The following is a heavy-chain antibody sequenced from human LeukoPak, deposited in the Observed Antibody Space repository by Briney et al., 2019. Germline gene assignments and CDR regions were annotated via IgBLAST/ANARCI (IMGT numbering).Heavy chain of an antibody. CDR2: ISSSSSYI. Sequence: GGSLRLSCAASGFTFSSYSMNWVRQAPGKGLEWVSYISSSSSYIYYADSVKGRFTISRDNAKNSLYLQMNSLRAEDTAVYYCARDESKVPAAISADYWGQEPLVTVSS. D-gene: IGHD2-2*01. CDR3: ARDESKVPAAISADY. V-gene: IGHV3-21*01. CDR1: GFTFSSYS. J-gene: IGHJ4*02.